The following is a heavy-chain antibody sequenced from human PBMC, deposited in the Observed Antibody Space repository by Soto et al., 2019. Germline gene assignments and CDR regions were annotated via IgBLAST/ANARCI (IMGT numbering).Heavy chain of an antibody. V-gene: IGHV4-4*02. CDR3: AHRPIVGAAI. Sequence: QVQLQESGPGLVKPSGTLSLTCGVFGGSISNSNWWTWVRQPPGKGLEWIGEIYHSGSTNYNSSPMSRVTISLDKVNNQFSLKLTSVPAADTAVYYCAHRPIVGAAIWGQGTLVTVSS. CDR1: GGSISNSNW. D-gene: IGHD1-26*01. J-gene: IGHJ4*02. CDR2: IYHSGST.